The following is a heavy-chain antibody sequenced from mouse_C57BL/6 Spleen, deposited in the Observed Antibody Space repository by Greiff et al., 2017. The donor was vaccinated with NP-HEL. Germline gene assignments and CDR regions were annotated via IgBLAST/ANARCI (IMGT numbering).Heavy chain of an antibody. CDR1: GYTFTSYW. J-gene: IGHJ3*01. V-gene: IGHV1-50*01. D-gene: IGHD3-2*02. Sequence: QVHVKQPGAELVKPGASVKLSCKASGYTFTSYWMQWVKQRPGQGLEWIGEIDPSDSYTNYNQKFKGKATLTVDTSSGAAYMQLSSLTSEDSAVYYCARGGTAQATGAYWGQGTLVTVSA. CDR2: IDPSDSYT. CDR3: ARGGTAQATGAY.